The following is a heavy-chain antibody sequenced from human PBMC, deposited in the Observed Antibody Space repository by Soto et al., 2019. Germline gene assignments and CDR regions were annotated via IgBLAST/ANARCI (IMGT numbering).Heavy chain of an antibody. CDR2: ISYDGSNK. Sequence: GGSLRLSCAASGFTFSSYGMHWVRQAPGKGLEGVTVISYDGSNKYYVDSVKGRFTISRDNAKNSLYLQMNSLRAEDTAVYYCARDYYDSSGYYPRFDYWGQGTLVTVSS. CDR1: GFTFSSYG. J-gene: IGHJ4*02. D-gene: IGHD3-22*01. V-gene: IGHV3-30*03. CDR3: ARDYYDSSGYYPRFDY.